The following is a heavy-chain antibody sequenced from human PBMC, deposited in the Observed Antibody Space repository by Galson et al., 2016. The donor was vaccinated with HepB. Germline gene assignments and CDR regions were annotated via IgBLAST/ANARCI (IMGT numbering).Heavy chain of an antibody. CDR1: GFTFSSYA. V-gene: IGHV3-23*01. J-gene: IGHJ4*02. CDR2: ISGSGGST. Sequence: SLRLSCAASGFTFSSYAMSWVRPAPGKGLEWVSAISGSGGSTYSADSVKGRFTLSRDNSKNTLYLQMNSLGAEDTAVYYCAKHRDGGGFRVWVWAFGEFDYWGQGTLVTVSS. CDR3: AKHRDGGGFRVWVWAFGEFDY. D-gene: IGHD3-16*01.